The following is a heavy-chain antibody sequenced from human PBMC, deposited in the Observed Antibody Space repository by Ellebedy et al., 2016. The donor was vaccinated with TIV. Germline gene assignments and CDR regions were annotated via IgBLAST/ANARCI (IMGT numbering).Heavy chain of an antibody. CDR3: ARVRGTWVSDIEYY. V-gene: IGHV1-18*04. D-gene: IGHD2-15*01. J-gene: IGHJ4*02. Sequence: ASVKVSXXASGYTFTSYAISWVRQAPGQGLEWMGWISTYNGNTNYAQKLQARVTMTTDTSTSTAYMEVRSLRSDDTAVYYSARVRGTWVSDIEYYWGQGTLVTVSP. CDR2: ISTYNGNT. CDR1: GYTFTSYA.